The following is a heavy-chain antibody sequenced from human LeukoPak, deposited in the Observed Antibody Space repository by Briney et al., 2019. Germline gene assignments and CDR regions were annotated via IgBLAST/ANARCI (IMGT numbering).Heavy chain of an antibody. Sequence: GGSLRLSCAASGFTFSNAWMSWVRQAPGKGLEWVGRIKSKTDGGTTDYAATVKGRFNISRDDSKNTLYLQTNSLKTEDTAVYYCTTDLREGFDYWGQGTLVTVSS. CDR1: GFTFSNAW. CDR2: IKSKTDGGTT. CDR3: TTDLREGFDY. V-gene: IGHV3-15*01. J-gene: IGHJ4*02.